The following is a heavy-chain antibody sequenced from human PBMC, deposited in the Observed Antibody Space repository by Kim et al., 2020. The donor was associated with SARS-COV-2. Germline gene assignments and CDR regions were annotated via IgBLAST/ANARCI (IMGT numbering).Heavy chain of an antibody. Sequence: GGSLRLSCAASEFTFSNYAMSWVRQAPGKGLEWVSGISGSGGTTYYADSVKGRFTISRDNSKNTLFLHMNSLRAEDTAVYYCAKGRARFYGMDVWGHGTTVTVSS. CDR3: AKGRARFYGMDV. J-gene: IGHJ6*02. CDR2: ISGSGGTT. CDR1: EFTFSNYA. V-gene: IGHV3-23*01. D-gene: IGHD3-10*01.